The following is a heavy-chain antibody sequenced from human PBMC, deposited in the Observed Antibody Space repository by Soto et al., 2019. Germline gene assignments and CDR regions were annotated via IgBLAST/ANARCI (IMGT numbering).Heavy chain of an antibody. CDR3: ARPAPRCDILTGPSPGGMAV. J-gene: IGHJ6*02. Sequence: QLQLQESGPGLVKPSETLSLTCTVSGGSISSSSYYWGWIRQPPGKGLEWIGSIYYSGSTYYNPSLKSRVTIPVAPSKHQSSLKLSSVAAADTAAYYCARPAPRCDILTGPSPGGMAVWGQGTTVTVSS. V-gene: IGHV4-39*01. CDR2: IYYSGST. CDR1: GGSISSSSYY. D-gene: IGHD3-9*01.